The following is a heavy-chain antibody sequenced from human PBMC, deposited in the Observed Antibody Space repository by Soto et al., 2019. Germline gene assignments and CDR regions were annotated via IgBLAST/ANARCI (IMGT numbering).Heavy chain of an antibody. CDR2: IYYSGST. V-gene: IGHV4-31*03. CDR1: GGSISSGGYY. CDR3: ARARRDLTAMGGEDY. Sequence: QVQLQESGPGLVKPSQTLSLTCTVSGGSISSGGYYWSWIRQHPGKGLEWIGYIYYSGSTYCNPSLKSRVTISVDTSKNQFSLKLSSVTAADTAVYYCARARRDLTAMGGEDYWGQGTLVTVSS. D-gene: IGHD2-21*02. J-gene: IGHJ4*02.